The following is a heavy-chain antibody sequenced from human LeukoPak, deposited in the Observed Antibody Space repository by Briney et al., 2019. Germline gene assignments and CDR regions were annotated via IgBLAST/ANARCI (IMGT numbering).Heavy chain of an antibody. Sequence: GGSLRLSCAASGFTVSGHYLSWVRQAPGKGLEWVSQINSGGTTYYADSVKGRFTISRDNSKNTLYLQMNSLRAEDTALYHCARNKGVYGSGSYDNWGPGTLVTVSS. V-gene: IGHV3-53*01. J-gene: IGHJ4*02. CDR2: INSGGTT. CDR1: GFTVSGHY. CDR3: ARNKGVYGSGSYDN. D-gene: IGHD3-10*01.